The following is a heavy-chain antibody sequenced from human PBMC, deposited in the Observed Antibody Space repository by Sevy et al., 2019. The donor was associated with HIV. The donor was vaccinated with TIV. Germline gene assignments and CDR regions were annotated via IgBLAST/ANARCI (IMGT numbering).Heavy chain of an antibody. D-gene: IGHD3-10*01. Sequence: GGSLRLSCAASGFTFIGYGMYWVRQVPGKGLEWVAFIGDDGSDTHYADSVKGRFTISRDNSKYTLYLQMHTLRAEDTVVYYCAKRGGYYNGSGSFELYYYTDVWGKGTTVTVSS. CDR2: IGDDGSDT. CDR3: AKRGGYYNGSGSFELYYYTDV. J-gene: IGHJ6*03. V-gene: IGHV3-30*02. CDR1: GFTFIGYG.